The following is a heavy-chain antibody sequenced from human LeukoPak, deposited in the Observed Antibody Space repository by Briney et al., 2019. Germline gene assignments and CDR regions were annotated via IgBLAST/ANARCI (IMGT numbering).Heavy chain of an antibody. Sequence: GGSLRLSCTASGFTFSDYYMSWIRQAPGKGLEWVSYISSSGSTIYYADSVKGRFTISRDNAKNSLYLQMNSLRAEDTAVYYCAREHIVVVPAAIWVGSYYYYGMDVWGQGTTVTVSS. V-gene: IGHV3-11*01. CDR3: AREHIVVVPAAIWVGSYYYYGMDV. CDR2: ISSSGSTI. D-gene: IGHD2-2*01. J-gene: IGHJ6*02. CDR1: GFTFSDYY.